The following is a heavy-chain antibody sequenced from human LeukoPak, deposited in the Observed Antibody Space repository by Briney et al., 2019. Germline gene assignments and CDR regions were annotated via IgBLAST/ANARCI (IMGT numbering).Heavy chain of an antibody. CDR3: ARLPKYYDSSGYSLFDY. CDR1: GGSISSSSYY. Sequence: PSETLSLTCTVSGGSISSSSYYWGWIRQPPGKGLEWIGSIYYSGSTYYNPSLKSRVTISVDTSKNQFSLKLSSVTAADTAVYYCARLPKYYDSSGYSLFDYWGQGTLVTVSS. J-gene: IGHJ4*02. CDR2: IYYSGST. V-gene: IGHV4-39*01. D-gene: IGHD3-22*01.